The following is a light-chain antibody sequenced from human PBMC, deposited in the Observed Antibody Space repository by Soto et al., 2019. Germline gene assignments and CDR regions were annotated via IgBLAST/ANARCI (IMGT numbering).Light chain of an antibody. CDR1: QSVSTY. CDR2: DAS. J-gene: IGKJ5*01. V-gene: IGKV3-11*01. CDR3: QQFDDSVT. Sequence: EIVLTHSPDTLSLSPRARATLSCRASQSVSTYLAWYQQKPGQAPRLLIYDASNRATGIPARFSGGGSGTDFTLTISSLEPEDFAVYYCQQFDDSVTFGQGGRLEIK.